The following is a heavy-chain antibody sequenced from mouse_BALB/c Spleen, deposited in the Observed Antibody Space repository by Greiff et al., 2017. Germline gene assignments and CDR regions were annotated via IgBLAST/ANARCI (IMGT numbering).Heavy chain of an antibody. CDR1: GFTFSSYA. D-gene: IGHD4-1*01. V-gene: IGHV5-9-3*01. J-gene: IGHJ2*01. Sequence: EVHLVESGGGLVKPGGSLKLSCAASGFTFSSYAMSWVRQTPEKRLEWVATISSGGSYTYYPDSVKGRFTISRDNAKNTLYLQMSSLRSEDTAMYYCARLDPLGYFDYWGQGTTLTVSS. CDR2: ISSGGSYT. CDR3: ARLDPLGYFDY.